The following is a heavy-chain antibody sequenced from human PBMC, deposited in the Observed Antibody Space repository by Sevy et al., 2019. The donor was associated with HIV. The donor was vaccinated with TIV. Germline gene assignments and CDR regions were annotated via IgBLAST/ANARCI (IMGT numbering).Heavy chain of an antibody. CDR3: ARDLPPSATTVPHFDC. D-gene: IGHD4-17*01. CDR2: ISNSGTAM. V-gene: IGHV3-48*03. Sequence: GGSLRLSCAASGFTFSSYEMNWVRQAPGKGLEWISHISNSGTAMYYSDSVRGRFTISRDNPRRSLYLQMNSLRAEDTAVYYCARDLPPSATTVPHFDCWGQGTLVTVSS. CDR1: GFTFSSYE. J-gene: IGHJ4*02.